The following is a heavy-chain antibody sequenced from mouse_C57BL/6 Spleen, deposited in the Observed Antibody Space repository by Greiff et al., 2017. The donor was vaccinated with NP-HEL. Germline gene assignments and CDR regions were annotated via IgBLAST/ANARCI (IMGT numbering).Heavy chain of an antibody. J-gene: IGHJ3*01. D-gene: IGHD2-3*01. CDR2: INPGSGGT. V-gene: IGHV1-54*01. CDR3: ARGDGYPAWFAY. CDR1: GYAFTNYL. Sequence: VQRVESGAELVRPGTSVKVSCKASGYAFTNYLIEWVKQRPGQGLEWIGVINPGSGGTNYNEKFKGKATLTADKSSSTAYMQLSSLTSEDSAVYFCARGDGYPAWFAYWGQGTLVTVSA.